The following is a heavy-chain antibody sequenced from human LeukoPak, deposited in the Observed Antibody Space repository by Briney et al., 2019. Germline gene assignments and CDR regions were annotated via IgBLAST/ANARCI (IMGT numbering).Heavy chain of an antibody. D-gene: IGHD3-22*01. CDR2: INPSSGGT. V-gene: IGHV1-2*02. CDR1: GYTFTDYY. Sequence: ASVKVSCKASGYTFTDYYMHWVRQAPGQGLEWMGWINPSSGGTNYAQKFQGRFTVTKDTSISTAYMDLSRLRSDDTAVYDCARAGVWDYSDSSGYHNAAFDIWGQGTMVTVSS. CDR3: ARAGVWDYSDSSGYHNAAFDI. J-gene: IGHJ3*02.